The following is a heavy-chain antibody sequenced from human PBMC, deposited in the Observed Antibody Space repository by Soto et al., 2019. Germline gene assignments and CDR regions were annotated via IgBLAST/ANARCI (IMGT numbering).Heavy chain of an antibody. V-gene: IGHV3-23*01. J-gene: IGHJ4*02. Sequence: GGSLRLSCAASGFTFSSYAMSWVRQAPGKGLEWVSAISGSGGSTYYADSVKGRFTISRDNSKNTLYLQMNSLRAEDTAVYYCAKRWGYCSGGSCYPATGYFDYWGQGTLVTVSS. CDR2: ISGSGGST. CDR1: GFTFSSYA. CDR3: AKRWGYCSGGSCYPATGYFDY. D-gene: IGHD2-15*01.